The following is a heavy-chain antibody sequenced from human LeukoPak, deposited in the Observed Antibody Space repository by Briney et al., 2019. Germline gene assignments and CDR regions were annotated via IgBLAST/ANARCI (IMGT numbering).Heavy chain of an antibody. CDR1: GFPFSSYW. V-gene: IGHV3-7*01. J-gene: IGHJ4*02. CDR3: ARLTGTTGFDY. D-gene: IGHD1-1*01. CDR2: IKQDGSEK. Sequence: GGSLRLSCAASGFPFSSYWMSWVRQAPGKGLEWVASIKQDGSEKYYVDSVKGRFTMSRDNAKNSLYLQMNSLRGEDTAVYYCARLTGTTGFDYWGQGTLVTVSS.